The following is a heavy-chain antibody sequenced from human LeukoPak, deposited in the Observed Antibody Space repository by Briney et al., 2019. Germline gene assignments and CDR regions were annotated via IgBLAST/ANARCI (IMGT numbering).Heavy chain of an antibody. CDR3: ARESRYSSSWHKDC. CDR2: ISAYNGNT. CDR1: GYTFTSYG. Sequence: GASVKVSCKASGYTFTSYGISWVRQAPGQGLEWMGWISAYNGNTNYAQKLQGRVTMTTDTSTSTAYMELRSLRSDDTAVYYCARESRYSSSWHKDCWGQGTLVTVSS. J-gene: IGHJ4*02. D-gene: IGHD6-13*01. V-gene: IGHV1-18*01.